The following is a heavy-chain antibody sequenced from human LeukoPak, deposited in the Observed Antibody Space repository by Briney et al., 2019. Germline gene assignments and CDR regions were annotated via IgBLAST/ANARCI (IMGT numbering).Heavy chain of an antibody. Sequence: SVKVSCKASGGTFSSYAIRWVRQAPGQGLEWMGRIITIFGTANYEQKFQGRVTITTYESTSTAYMELSSLRSEDTAVYYCARHLYGDYGEYYFDYWGQGTLVTVSS. J-gene: IGHJ4*02. CDR3: ARHLYGDYGEYYFDY. V-gene: IGHV1-69*05. CDR1: GGTFSSYA. CDR2: IITIFGTA. D-gene: IGHD4-17*01.